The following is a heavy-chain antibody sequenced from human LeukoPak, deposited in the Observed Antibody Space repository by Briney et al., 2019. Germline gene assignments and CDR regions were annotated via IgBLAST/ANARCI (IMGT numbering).Heavy chain of an antibody. CDR2: IYSGGTT. V-gene: IGHV3-66*01. Sequence: GGSLRLSCAASGFTVSGNYMSWVRRAPGKGPEVVSLIYSGGTTYYADSVKGRFTISRDTSRNALILQMNSLTVEDTAVYYCARDPFSWGQGTLVTVSP. CDR1: GFTVSGNY. CDR3: ARDPFS. J-gene: IGHJ5*02.